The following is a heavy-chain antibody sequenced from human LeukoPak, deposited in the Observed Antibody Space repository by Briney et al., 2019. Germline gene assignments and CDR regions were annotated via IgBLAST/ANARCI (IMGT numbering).Heavy chain of an antibody. CDR2: INHSGST. D-gene: IGHD6-19*01. CDR3: ARPSSSSGQTDY. Sequence: PSETLSLTCAVYGGSFSGYYWSWIRQPPGKRLEWIGEINHSGSTNYNPSLKSRVTISVDTSKNQFSLKLSSVTAADTAVYYCARPSSSSGQTDYWGQGTLVTVSS. J-gene: IGHJ4*02. V-gene: IGHV4-34*01. CDR1: GGSFSGYY.